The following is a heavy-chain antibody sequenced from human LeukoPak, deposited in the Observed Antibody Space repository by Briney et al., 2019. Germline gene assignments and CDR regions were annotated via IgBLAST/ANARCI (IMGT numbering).Heavy chain of an antibody. V-gene: IGHV3-7*01. CDR1: GFTFSTYW. CDR3: ARDSSSWT. Sequence: GGSLRLSCAASGFTFSTYWMSWVRQAPGKGLEWVANINQDVSEKYYADSVQGRFAISRDNAKNSLYLQMNSLRAEDTAVYYCARDSSSWTWGQGTLVTVSS. D-gene: IGHD6-13*01. CDR2: INQDVSEK. J-gene: IGHJ5*02.